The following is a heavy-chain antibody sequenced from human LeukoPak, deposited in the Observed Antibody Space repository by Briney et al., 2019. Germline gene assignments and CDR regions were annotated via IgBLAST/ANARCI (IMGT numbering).Heavy chain of an antibody. V-gene: IGHV3-23*01. D-gene: IGHD6-13*01. Sequence: GGSLRLSCVASRFTFSSYAMSWVRQAPGKGLEWVSGISGSGDSTDYADSVRGRFTISRDNSKNTLYLQMNSLRAEDTAVYYCAKSDIASSGTGASDIWGQGTMVTVSS. CDR1: RFTFSSYA. CDR2: ISGSGDST. CDR3: AKSDIASSGTGASDI. J-gene: IGHJ3*02.